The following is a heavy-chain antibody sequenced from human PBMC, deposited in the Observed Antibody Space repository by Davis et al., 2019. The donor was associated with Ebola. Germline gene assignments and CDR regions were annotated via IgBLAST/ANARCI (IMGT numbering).Heavy chain of an antibody. CDR3: ARAKYYGMDV. J-gene: IGHJ6*04. Sequence: GESLKISCAASGFIFNHFWMSWVRQAPGKGLVWVSLINNDGSITTYADSVKGRFTISRDNAKNTLYLQMNTLRAEDTAVYYCARAKYYGMDVWGKGTTVTVSS. CDR2: INNDGSIT. D-gene: IGHD6-6*01. CDR1: GFIFNHFW. V-gene: IGHV3-74*01.